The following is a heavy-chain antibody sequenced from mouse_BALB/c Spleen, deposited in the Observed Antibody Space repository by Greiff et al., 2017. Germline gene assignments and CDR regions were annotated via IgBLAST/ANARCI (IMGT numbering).Heavy chain of an antibody. CDR1: GYTFTTYY. J-gene: IGHJ4*01. V-gene: IGHV1S81*02. Sequence: QVQLQQSGAELVKPGASVKLSCKASGYTFTTYYMYWVKQRPGQGLEWIGEINPSNGGTNFNEKFKSKATLTVDKSSSTAYMQLSSLTSEDSAVYYCTRSGDLGRGYYAMDYWGQGTSVTVSS. CDR3: TRSGDLGRGYYAMDY. D-gene: IGHD3-3*01. CDR2: INPSNGGT.